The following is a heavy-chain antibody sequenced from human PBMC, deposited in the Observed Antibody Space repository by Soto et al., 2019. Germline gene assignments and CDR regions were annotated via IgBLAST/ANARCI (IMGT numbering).Heavy chain of an antibody. CDR1: GGSFSGYY. CDR2: INHSGST. V-gene: IGHV4-34*01. D-gene: IGHD6-19*01. CDR3: ARGIAVAGPHFDY. Sequence: QVQLQQWGAGLLKPSETLSLTCAVYGGSFSGYYWSWIRQPPGKGLEWIGEINHSGSTNYNPSLKSRVTISVDTSKNQVSLKLSSVTAADTAVYYCARGIAVAGPHFDYWGQGTLVTVSS. J-gene: IGHJ4*02.